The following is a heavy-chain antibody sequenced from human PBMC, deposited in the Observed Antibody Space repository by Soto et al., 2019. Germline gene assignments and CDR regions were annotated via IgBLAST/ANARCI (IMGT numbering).Heavy chain of an antibody. D-gene: IGHD4-17*01. CDR2: VIPTLATA. CDR1: GGPFNNHA. Sequence: QVQLVQSGAEVKKPGSSVKVSCKTSGGPFNNHAINWVRQAPGQGLEWVGLVIPTLATADYAQKFQGRVTMTADEVTDTAFMELSSRRSDDTGVYYCASDYGEIEDGDIWGPGTLVTVSS. V-gene: IGHV1-69*01. CDR3: ASDYGEIEDGDI. J-gene: IGHJ3*02.